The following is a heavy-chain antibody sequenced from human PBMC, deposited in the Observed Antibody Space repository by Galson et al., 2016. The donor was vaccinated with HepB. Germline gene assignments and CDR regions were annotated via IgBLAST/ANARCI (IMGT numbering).Heavy chain of an antibody. CDR1: GFTFSNYE. V-gene: IGHV3-48*03. Sequence: SLRLSCAASGFTFSNYEMNWVRQAPGRGLEWVSYISSRGSSIYYAGSVKGRFTISRDTAKNSLFLQMNSLRAEDTAVYYCVREGAFDIWGQGTMVTVSS. CDR2: ISSRGSSI. J-gene: IGHJ3*02. CDR3: VREGAFDI.